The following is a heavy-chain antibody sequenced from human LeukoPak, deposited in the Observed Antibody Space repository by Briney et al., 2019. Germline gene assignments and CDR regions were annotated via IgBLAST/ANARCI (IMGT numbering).Heavy chain of an antibody. V-gene: IGHV3-23*01. CDR2: ISDSPDIT. CDR3: AKQIGYMATTTWDY. J-gene: IGHJ4*02. CDR1: GFTFSSYA. D-gene: IGHD5-12*01. Sequence: GGSLRLSCVASGFTFSSYAMNWVRQAPGKGLEWLSLISDSPDITYYTDSVKGRFTISRDNSKNTLYLQMNSLRAEDTAVYYCAKQIGYMATTTWDYWGQGTLVTVSS.